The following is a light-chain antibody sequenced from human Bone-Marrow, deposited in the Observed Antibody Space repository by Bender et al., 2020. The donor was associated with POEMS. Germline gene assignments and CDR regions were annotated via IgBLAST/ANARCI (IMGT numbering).Light chain of an antibody. V-gene: IGLV2-14*02. Sequence: QSALTQPASVSGSPGQSLTISCTGTGSDIGAYNRVSWYRQHPGKAPKLIIYEVTERPSGVSTRFSGSKSGNTASLTISGLQAEDEADYYCSSYRSGSTLWVFGGGTKLTVL. CDR1: GSDIGAYNR. CDR2: EVT. CDR3: SSYRSGSTLWV. J-gene: IGLJ3*02.